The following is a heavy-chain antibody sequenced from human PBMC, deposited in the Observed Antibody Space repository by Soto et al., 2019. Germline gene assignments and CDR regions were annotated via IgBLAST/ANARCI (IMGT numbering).Heavy chain of an antibody. CDR1: GYTFTSYA. D-gene: IGHD6-6*01. J-gene: IGHJ6*02. CDR3: ASQQLGPSYYYGMDV. CDR2: IIPIFGTA. Sequence: SVKVSCKASGYTFTSYAMHWVRQAPGQGLEWMGGIIPIFGTANYAQKFQGRVTVTADESTSTAYMELSSLRSEDTAVYYCASQQLGPSYYYGMDVWGQGTTVTVSS. V-gene: IGHV1-69*13.